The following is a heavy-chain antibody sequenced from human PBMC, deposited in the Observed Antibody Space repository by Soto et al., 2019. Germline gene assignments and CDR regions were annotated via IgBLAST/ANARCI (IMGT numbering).Heavy chain of an antibody. J-gene: IGHJ4*02. CDR2: IYYSGST. Sequence: SETLSLTCTVSGGSISSYYWSWIRQPPGKGLEWIGYIYYSGSTNYNPSLKSRVTISVDTSKNQFSLKMSSVTAADTAVYYCARGYCSGGSCYSDYWGQGTLVTVSS. V-gene: IGHV4-59*08. CDR3: ARGYCSGGSCYSDY. CDR1: GGSISSYY. D-gene: IGHD2-15*01.